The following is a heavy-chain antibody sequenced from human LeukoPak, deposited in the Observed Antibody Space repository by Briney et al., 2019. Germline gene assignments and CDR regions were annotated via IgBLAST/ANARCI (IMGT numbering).Heavy chain of an antibody. D-gene: IGHD5-12*01. CDR1: GGSISSYY. Sequence: SETLSLTCTVSGGSISSYYWSWIRQPPGKGLEWIGYIYYSGSTNYNPSLKSRVTISVDTCKNQFSLKLSSVTAADTAVYYCARSRGRGYSGYGFDYWGQGTLVTVSS. V-gene: IGHV4-59*01. CDR3: ARSRGRGYSGYGFDY. CDR2: IYYSGST. J-gene: IGHJ4*02.